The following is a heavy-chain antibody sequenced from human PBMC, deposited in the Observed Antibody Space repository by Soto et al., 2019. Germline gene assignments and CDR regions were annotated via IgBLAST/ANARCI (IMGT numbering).Heavy chain of an antibody. CDR3: ARSSSIKHYYGSGSYPDY. J-gene: IGHJ4*02. CDR2: INHSGST. CDR1: GGSFSGYY. V-gene: IGHV4-34*01. Sequence: SETLSLTCAVYGGSFSGYYWSWIRQPPGKGLEWIGEINHSGSTNYNPSLKSRVTISVDTSKNQFSLKLSSVTAADMAVYYCARSSSIKHYYGSGSYPDYWGQGTLVTVSS. D-gene: IGHD3-10*01.